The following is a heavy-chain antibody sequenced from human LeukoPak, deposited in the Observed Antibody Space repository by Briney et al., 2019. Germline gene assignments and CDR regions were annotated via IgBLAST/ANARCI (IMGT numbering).Heavy chain of an antibody. Sequence: PSETLSLTCAVSGYSISSGYYWGWIRQPPGKGLEWIGSIYHSGSTYYNPSLKSRVTISVDTSKNQFSLKLSSVTAADTAVYYCARERYYHDSSGYPYWGQGTLVTVSS. D-gene: IGHD3-22*01. V-gene: IGHV4-38-2*02. CDR1: GYSISSGYY. CDR3: ARERYYHDSSGYPY. J-gene: IGHJ4*02. CDR2: IYHSGST.